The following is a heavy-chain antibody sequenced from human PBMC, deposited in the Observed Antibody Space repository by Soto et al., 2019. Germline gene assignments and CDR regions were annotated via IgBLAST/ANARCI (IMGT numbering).Heavy chain of an antibody. CDR1: GGSISSSSYY. D-gene: IGHD3-10*01. Sequence: SETLSLTCTVSGGSISSSSYYWGWIRQPPGKGLEWIGSIYYSGSTYYNPSLKSRVTISVDTSKNQFSLKLSSVTAADTAVYYCARHVWDGSGRKPSYYFDYWSQGTLVTVSS. V-gene: IGHV4-39*01. CDR2: IYYSGST. CDR3: ARHVWDGSGRKPSYYFDY. J-gene: IGHJ4*02.